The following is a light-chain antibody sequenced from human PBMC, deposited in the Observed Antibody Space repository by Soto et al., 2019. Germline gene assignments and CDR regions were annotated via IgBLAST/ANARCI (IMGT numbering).Light chain of an antibody. J-gene: IGKJ3*01. CDR2: GAS. V-gene: IGKV3-20*01. Sequence: ELVLTQSPGTLSLSPGERATLSCRASQSISSNYLAWYQQKPGQAPRLLIYGASFRATGIPDRFSGSGSGTDFTLTISRLEPEDFAVYYCQQYGRSPPGFTFGPGTKVDIK. CDR3: QQYGRSPPGFT. CDR1: QSISSNY.